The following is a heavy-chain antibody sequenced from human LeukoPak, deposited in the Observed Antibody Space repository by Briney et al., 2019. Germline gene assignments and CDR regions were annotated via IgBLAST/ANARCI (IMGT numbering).Heavy chain of an antibody. D-gene: IGHD3-10*01. J-gene: IGHJ5*02. CDR1: GGSISSYY. Sequence: SETLSLTCTVSGGSISSYYWSWIRQPPGKGLEWIGYIYYSGSTNYNPSLKSRVTISVDTPKNQFSLKLSSVTGADTAVYYCARSMYYYGSGTVICGLVFDPWGQGTLVTVSS. CDR2: IYYSGST. CDR3: ARSMYYYGSGTVICGLVFDP. V-gene: IGHV4-59*01.